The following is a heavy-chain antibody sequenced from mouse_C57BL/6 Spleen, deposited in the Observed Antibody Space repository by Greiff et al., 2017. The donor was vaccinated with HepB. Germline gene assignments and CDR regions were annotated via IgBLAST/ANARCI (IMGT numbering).Heavy chain of an antibody. V-gene: IGHV5-17*01. CDR2: ISSGSSTI. J-gene: IGHJ1*03. Sequence: EVKLVESGGGLVKPGGSLKLSCAASGFTFSDYGMHWVRQAPEEGLEWVAYISSGSSTIYYADTVKGRFTISRDNAKNTLFLQMTSLRSEDTAMYYCAREEAGSWYFDVWGTGTTVTVSS. D-gene: IGHD1-1*02. CDR1: GFTFSDYG. CDR3: AREEAGSWYFDV.